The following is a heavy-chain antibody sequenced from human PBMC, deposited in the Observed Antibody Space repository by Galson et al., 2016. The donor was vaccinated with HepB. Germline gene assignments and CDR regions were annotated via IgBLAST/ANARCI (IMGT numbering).Heavy chain of an antibody. CDR2: ISSSSSTI. CDR1: GFTFSRYS. Sequence: SLRLSCAASGFTFSRYSMHWVRQAPGKGLEWVSYISSSSSTIYYADSVKGRFTVSRDNAKNSLYLQMNNLRDEDTAVYYCARDPHALDFWGQGTLVTVSS. V-gene: IGHV3-48*02. CDR3: ARDPHALDF. J-gene: IGHJ4*02.